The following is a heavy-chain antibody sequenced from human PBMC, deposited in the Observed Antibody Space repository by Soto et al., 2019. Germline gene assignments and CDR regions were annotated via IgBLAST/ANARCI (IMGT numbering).Heavy chain of an antibody. CDR2: IIPIFGTA. D-gene: IGHD6-19*01. CDR3: ARDPLIAVALPYYFDY. Sequence: SVKVSCKASGGTFSSYAISWVRQAPGQGLEWMGGIIPIFGTANYAQKFQGRVTITADKSTSTAYMELSSLRSEDTAVYYCARDPLIAVALPYYFDYWGQGTLVTVSS. J-gene: IGHJ4*02. CDR1: GGTFSSYA. V-gene: IGHV1-69*06.